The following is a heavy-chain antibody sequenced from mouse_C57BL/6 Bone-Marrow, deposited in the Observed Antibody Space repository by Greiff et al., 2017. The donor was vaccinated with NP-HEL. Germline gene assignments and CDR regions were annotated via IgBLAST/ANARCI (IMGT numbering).Heavy chain of an antibody. CDR3: ARDRVSWDGFAY. CDR2: ISDGGSYT. J-gene: IGHJ3*01. Sequence: EVQLVESGGGLVKPGGSLKLSCAASGFTFSSYAMSWVRQTPEKRLEWVATISDGGSYTYYPDNVKGRFTISRDNAKNNLYLQMSHLKSEDTAMYYCARDRVSWDGFAYWGQGTLVTVSA. V-gene: IGHV5-4*01. CDR1: GFTFSSYA. D-gene: IGHD4-1*01.